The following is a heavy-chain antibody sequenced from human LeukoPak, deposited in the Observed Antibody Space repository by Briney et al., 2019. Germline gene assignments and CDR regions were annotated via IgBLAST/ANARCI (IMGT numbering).Heavy chain of an antibody. CDR3: AKLNLLRFFEWLLSSQFDY. CDR1: GFTFSSYA. D-gene: IGHD3-3*01. J-gene: IGHJ4*02. Sequence: GGSLRLSCAASGFTFSSYAMSWVRQAPGKGLEWVSAISGSVGSTYYADSVKGRLTISRDNSKNTLYLEMNGRRAEDTVVYYCAKLNLLRFFEWLLSSQFDYWRQGTLVTVSS. CDR2: ISGSVGST. V-gene: IGHV3-23*01.